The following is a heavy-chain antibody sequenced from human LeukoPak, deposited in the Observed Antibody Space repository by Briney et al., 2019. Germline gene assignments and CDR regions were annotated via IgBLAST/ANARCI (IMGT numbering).Heavy chain of an antibody. CDR3: ARGDGYNYDCYFDY. CDR1: GGSFSGYY. D-gene: IGHD5-12*01. V-gene: IGHV4-34*01. J-gene: IGHJ4*02. Sequence: SETLSLTCAVYGGSFSGYYWSWIRQPPGKGLEWIGEINHSGSTNYNPSLKSRVTISVDTSKNQFSLKLSSVTAADTAVYYCARGDGYNYDCYFDYRGQGTLVTVSS. CDR2: INHSGST.